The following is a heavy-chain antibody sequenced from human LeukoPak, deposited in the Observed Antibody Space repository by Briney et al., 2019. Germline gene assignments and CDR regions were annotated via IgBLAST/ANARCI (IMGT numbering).Heavy chain of an antibody. J-gene: IGHJ2*01. Sequence: SETLSLTCSVSRDTISTYSWSWLRQPAGKRLEWIGHISPSGNTNYNPSLKSRVTMSVDTSKNLFSLKLSSGTAADTAVYYCARRPYWYFDLWGRGTLVTVSS. CDR2: ISPSGNT. D-gene: IGHD6-6*01. CDR3: ARRPYWYFDL. V-gene: IGHV4-4*07. CDR1: RDTISTYS.